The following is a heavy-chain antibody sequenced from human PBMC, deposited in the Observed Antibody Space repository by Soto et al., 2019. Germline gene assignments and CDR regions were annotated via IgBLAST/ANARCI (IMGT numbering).Heavy chain of an antibody. D-gene: IGHD5-12*01. CDR2: ISAYNGNT. Sequence: QVQLVQSGAEVKKPGASVKVSCKASGYTFTSYGISWVRQAPGQGLEWMGWISAYNGNTNYAQKLQGRVTMTTDTSTSTAYMELRSLRSDDTAVYYCARVPFIVATIIAPADQNYYYYGMDVWGQGTTVTVSS. CDR3: ARVPFIVATIIAPADQNYYYYGMDV. J-gene: IGHJ6*02. V-gene: IGHV1-18*01. CDR1: GYTFTSYG.